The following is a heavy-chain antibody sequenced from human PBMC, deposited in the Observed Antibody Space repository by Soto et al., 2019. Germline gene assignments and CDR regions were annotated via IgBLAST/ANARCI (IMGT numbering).Heavy chain of an antibody. CDR2: ISAYNGNT. Sequence: QVQLVQSGAEVKKPGASVKVSCKASGYTFTSYGISWVRQAPGQGLEWMGWISAYNGNTNYAQKLQGRVTMTTDTSTSTAYMELRSLRADDTAVYYCARIRVTIFGVVINSFDYWGQGTLVTVSS. J-gene: IGHJ4*02. CDR1: GYTFTSYG. D-gene: IGHD3-3*01. V-gene: IGHV1-18*01. CDR3: ARIRVTIFGVVINSFDY.